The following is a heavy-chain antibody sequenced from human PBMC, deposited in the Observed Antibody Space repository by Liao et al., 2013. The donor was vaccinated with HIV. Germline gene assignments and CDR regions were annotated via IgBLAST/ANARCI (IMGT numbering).Heavy chain of an antibody. D-gene: IGHD2-15*01. CDR2: INDSGRT. Sequence: QLQLQESGSGLVKPSQTLSLTCAVSGGSISSGGYSWSWIRQPPGKGLEWIGEINDSGRTNYNPSLKSRVTISVDTSKNQFSLKVSSVTAADTAVYYCARSMLLRPNWFDPWGQGTLVTVSS. J-gene: IGHJ5*02. CDR3: ARSMLLRPNWFDP. CDR1: GGSISSGGYS. V-gene: IGHV4-30-2*01.